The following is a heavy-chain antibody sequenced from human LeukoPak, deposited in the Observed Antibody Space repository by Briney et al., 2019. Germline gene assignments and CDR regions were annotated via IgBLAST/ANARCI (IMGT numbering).Heavy chain of an antibody. J-gene: IGHJ4*02. CDR1: GYSISSSNW. Sequence: SETLSLTCTVSGYSISSSNWWSWVRQPPGKGLEWIGEIYHSGSTNYNPSLKSRVTISVDKSKNQFSLKLSSVTAADTAVYYCARDLRMTTTVTTEGFDYWGQGTLVTVSS. CDR3: ARDLRMTTTVTTEGFDY. V-gene: IGHV4-4*02. D-gene: IGHD4-17*01. CDR2: IYHSGST.